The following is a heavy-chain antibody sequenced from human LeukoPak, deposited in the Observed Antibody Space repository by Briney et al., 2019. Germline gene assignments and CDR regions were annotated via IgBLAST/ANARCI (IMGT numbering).Heavy chain of an antibody. D-gene: IGHD6-19*01. CDR3: ARDVKSSGYNYYGMDV. Sequence: TSETLSLTCAVYGGSFSGYYWTWIRQHPGRGLEWIGYIYYSGSTYYNPSLKSRVSISVDTSKNQFSLKVSSVTAADTAVYYCARDVKSSGYNYYGMDVWGQGTTVTVSS. V-gene: IGHV4-31*11. CDR1: GGSFSGYY. J-gene: IGHJ6*02. CDR2: IYYSGST.